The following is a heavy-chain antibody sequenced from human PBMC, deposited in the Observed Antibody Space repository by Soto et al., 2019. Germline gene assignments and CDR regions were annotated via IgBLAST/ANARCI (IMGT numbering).Heavy chain of an antibody. Sequence: SETLSLTCAAGGGSISSYEWSWIRQSPGTGLEWIGYIHYSGSTNYTPSLKSRVTISVDTSKNQFSLKLSSVTAADTAVYYCARAVRLWSGYPLFDHWGQGTLVTVSS. CDR2: IHYSGST. D-gene: IGHD3-3*01. CDR1: GGSISSYE. J-gene: IGHJ5*02. CDR3: ARAVRLWSGYPLFDH. V-gene: IGHV4-59*01.